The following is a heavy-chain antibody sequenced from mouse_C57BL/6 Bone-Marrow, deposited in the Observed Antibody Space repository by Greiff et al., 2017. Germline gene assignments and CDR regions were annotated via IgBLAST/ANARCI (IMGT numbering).Heavy chain of an antibody. CDR2: IRNKANGYTT. CDR1: GFTFTDYY. CDR3: ARWHSYPRAMDY. D-gene: IGHD6-1*02. J-gene: IGHJ4*01. V-gene: IGHV7-3*01. Sequence: EVQLVESGGGLVQPGGSLSLSCAASGFTFTDYYMSWVRQPPGKALEWLGFIRNKANGYTTEYSASVKGRFTISRDNSQSILYLQMSALRAEDSATYYCARWHSYPRAMDYWGQGTSVTVSS.